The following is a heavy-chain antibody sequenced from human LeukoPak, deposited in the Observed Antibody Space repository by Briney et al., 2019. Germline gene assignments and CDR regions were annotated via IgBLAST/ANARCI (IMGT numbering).Heavy chain of an antibody. J-gene: IGHJ4*02. V-gene: IGHV1-18*01. CDR3: AREFSITMIVGLDY. CDR2: ISAYNGNT. CDR1: GYTFTSYG. D-gene: IGHD3-22*01. Sequence: ASVKVSCKASGYTFTSYGISWVRQAPGRGLEWMGWISAYNGNTNYAQKFQGRVTMTRDTSISTAYMELSRLRSDDTAVYYCAREFSITMIVGLDYWGQGTLVTVSS.